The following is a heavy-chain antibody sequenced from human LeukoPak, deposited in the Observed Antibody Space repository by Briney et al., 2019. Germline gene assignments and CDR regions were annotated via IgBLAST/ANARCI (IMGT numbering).Heavy chain of an antibody. D-gene: IGHD3-10*01. CDR3: GSGGPTVGSGSYYFDY. Sequence: ASVKVSCKASGYTFTGYYIHWVRQAPGQGLDWMGWINPNSGGTKYAQKFQGRVTMTRDTSIATAYMDLNRLRSDDTAVYYCGSGGPTVGSGSYYFDYWGQGALVTVSS. J-gene: IGHJ4*02. V-gene: IGHV1-2*02. CDR1: GYTFTGYY. CDR2: INPNSGGT.